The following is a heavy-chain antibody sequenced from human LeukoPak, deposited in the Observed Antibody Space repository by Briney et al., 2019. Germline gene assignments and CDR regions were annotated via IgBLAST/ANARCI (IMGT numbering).Heavy chain of an antibody. CDR3: ARDPGTVADPYFDY. CDR2: ISSSSGHI. V-gene: IGHV3-21*01. CDR1: GFTFSSYN. Sequence: PGGSLRLSCAASGFTFSSYNMNWVRQPPGKGLEWVSSISSSSGHIHYADSVKGRFTISRDNANNSLYLQTNSLRDEDTAVYYCARDPGTVADPYFDYWGQGSLVTVSS. D-gene: IGHD6-19*01. J-gene: IGHJ4*02.